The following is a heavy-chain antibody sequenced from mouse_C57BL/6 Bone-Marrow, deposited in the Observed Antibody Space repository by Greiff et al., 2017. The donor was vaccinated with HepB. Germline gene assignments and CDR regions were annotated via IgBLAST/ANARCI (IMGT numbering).Heavy chain of an antibody. Sequence: EVMLVESGGGLVQSGRSLRLSCATSGFTFSDFYMEWVRQAPGKGLEWIAASRNKANDYTTEYSASVKGRFIVSRDTSQSILYLQMNALRAEDTAIYYCAREIYGSFFMDYWGQGTSVTVSS. J-gene: IGHJ4*01. CDR2: SRNKANDYTT. D-gene: IGHD1-1*01. CDR3: AREIYGSFFMDY. CDR1: GFTFSDFY. V-gene: IGHV7-1*01.